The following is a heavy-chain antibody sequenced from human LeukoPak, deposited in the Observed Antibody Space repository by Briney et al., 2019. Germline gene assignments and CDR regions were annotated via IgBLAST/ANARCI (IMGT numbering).Heavy chain of an antibody. Sequence: SPTLSLTWTVSGGSISSSSYCWGWLRQPPGKGLEWIRSIHYGGTTYYNPSIESHVTISVHTPKNHCSRNVSSVTAAGTGVYYCARLPCWGQGTLVTVSS. CDR1: GGSISSSSYC. J-gene: IGHJ4*02. V-gene: IGHV4-39*07. CDR2: IHYGGTT. CDR3: ARLPC. D-gene: IGHD4-11*01.